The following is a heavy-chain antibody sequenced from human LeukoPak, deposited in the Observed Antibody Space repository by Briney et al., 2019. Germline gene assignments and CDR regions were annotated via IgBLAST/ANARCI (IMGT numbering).Heavy chain of an antibody. Sequence: GGSLRLSCAASGFTFSSYGMHWVRQAPGKGLEWVAFIRYDGSNKYYADSVKGRFTISRDNSKNTLYLQMNSLRAEDTAVYYCARGCSSTSCYPLWYYFDYWGQGTLVTVSP. J-gene: IGHJ4*02. V-gene: IGHV3-30*02. CDR3: ARGCSSTSCYPLWYYFDY. CDR1: GFTFSSYG. D-gene: IGHD2-2*01. CDR2: IRYDGSNK.